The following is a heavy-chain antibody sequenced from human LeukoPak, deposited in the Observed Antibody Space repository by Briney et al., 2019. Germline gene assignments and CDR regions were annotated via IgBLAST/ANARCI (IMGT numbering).Heavy chain of an antibody. CDR3: ARDGYGSGSYHYYYYMDV. CDR2: IIPIFGTA. D-gene: IGHD3-10*01. V-gene: IGHV1-69*13. J-gene: IGHJ6*03. CDR1: GGTFSSYA. Sequence: VASVKVSCKASGGTFSSYAISWVRQAPGQGLEWMGGIIPIFGTANYAQKFQGRVTITADESTSTAYMELRSLRSDDTAVYYCARDGYGSGSYHYYYYMDVWGKGTTVTISS.